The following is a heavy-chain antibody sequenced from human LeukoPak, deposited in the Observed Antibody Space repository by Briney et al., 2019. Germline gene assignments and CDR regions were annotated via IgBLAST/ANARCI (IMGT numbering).Heavy chain of an antibody. CDR3: ATDRGWRTSGYYLYYFEY. CDR2: TKHDGREK. CDR1: GFIFTNYF. V-gene: IGHV3-7*01. J-gene: IGHJ4*02. Sequence: GGSLRLSCAASGFIFTNYFMSWVRQAPGKGLEWVASTKHDGREKYYVDSVRGRFTISRDNTMNSLYLQMSSLRAEDTAVYYCATDRGWRTSGYYLYYFEYWGQGTLVTFSS. D-gene: IGHD3-3*01.